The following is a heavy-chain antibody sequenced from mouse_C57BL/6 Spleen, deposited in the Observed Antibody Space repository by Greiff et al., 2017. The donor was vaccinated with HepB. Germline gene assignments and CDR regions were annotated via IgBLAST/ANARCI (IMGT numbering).Heavy chain of an antibody. J-gene: IGHJ2*01. CDR3: ARGPLDY. CDR2: ISSGSGTI. V-gene: IGHV5-17*01. Sequence: DVMLVESGGGLVKPGGSLKLSCAASGFTFSDYGMHWVRQAPEKGLEWVAYISSGSGTIYYADTVKGRFTISRDNAKNTLFLQMTSLRSEDTAMYYCARGPLDYWGQGTTLTVSS. CDR1: GFTFSDYG.